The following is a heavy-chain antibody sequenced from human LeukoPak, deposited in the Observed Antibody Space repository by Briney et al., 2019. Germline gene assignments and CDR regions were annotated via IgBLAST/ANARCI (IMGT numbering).Heavy chain of an antibody. Sequence: GGSLRLSCAASGFTFSDHYMDWVRQAPGKGLEWVGRSRNKGNRYTTQYAASVKGRFTISRDDSKNSLYLEMNSLKTEDTAVYCVRGIPSGPIFDYWGQGTLVTVSS. D-gene: IGHD6-25*01. J-gene: IGHJ4*02. V-gene: IGHV3-72*01. CDR2: SRNKGNRYTT. CDR1: GFTFSDHY. CDR3: VRGIPSGPIFDY.